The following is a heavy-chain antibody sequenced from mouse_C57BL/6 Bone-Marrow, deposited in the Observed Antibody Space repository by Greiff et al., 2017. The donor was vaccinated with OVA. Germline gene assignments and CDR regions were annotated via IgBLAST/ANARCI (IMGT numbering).Heavy chain of an antibody. D-gene: IGHD2-4*01. V-gene: IGHV1-52*01. Sequence: QVQLQQPGAELVRPGSSVKLSCKASGYTFTSYWMHWVKQRPIQGLEWIGNIDPSDSETHYNQKFKDKATLTVDKSSSTAYMQLSSLTSEDSAVYYCARLSDDYDPWFAYWGQGTLVTVAA. J-gene: IGHJ3*01. CDR1: GYTFTSYW. CDR3: ARLSDDYDPWFAY. CDR2: IDPSDSET.